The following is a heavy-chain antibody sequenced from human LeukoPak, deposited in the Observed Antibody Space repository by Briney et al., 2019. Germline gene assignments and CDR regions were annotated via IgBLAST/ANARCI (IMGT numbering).Heavy chain of an antibody. V-gene: IGHV3-30*02. CDR3: ANAPYGGNFRFDY. CDR1: GFTFSTYG. Sequence: GGSLRLSCAASGFTFSTYGMHWVRQAPGKGLEWVAFIRYDGSNKYCTDSVKGRFTTSRDNSKNTLYLQMNSLRAEDTAVYYCANAPYGGNFRFDYWGQGTLVTVSS. CDR2: IRYDGSNK. J-gene: IGHJ4*02. D-gene: IGHD4-23*01.